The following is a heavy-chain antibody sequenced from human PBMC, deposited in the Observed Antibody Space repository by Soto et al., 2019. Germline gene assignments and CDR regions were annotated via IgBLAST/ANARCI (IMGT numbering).Heavy chain of an antibody. V-gene: IGHV1-69*01. CDR1: GGTFSSYS. CDR2: IIPIFGTA. Sequence: QVQLVQSGAEVKKPGSSVKVSCKASGGTFSSYSISWVRQAPGQGLEWMGGIIPIFGTANFAQKFQGRVTITADESTSTAYMELSSLRSEDTAVYYCAIEYSSSPPYYPIGYWGQGTLVTVSS. D-gene: IGHD6-6*01. J-gene: IGHJ4*02. CDR3: AIEYSSSPPYYPIGY.